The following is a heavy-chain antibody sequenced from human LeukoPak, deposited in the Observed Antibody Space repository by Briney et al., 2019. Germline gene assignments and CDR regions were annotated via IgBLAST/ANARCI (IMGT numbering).Heavy chain of an antibody. CDR2: ISDSGGRT. CDR3: AKGGSSGYFRDL. J-gene: IGHJ5*02. Sequence: GGSLRLSCAVSGITLSNYGMSWVRQAPGKGLEWVAGISDSGGRTNYADSVKGRFTISRDNSKNTLFLHMNSLRAEDTALYYCAKGGSSGYFRDLWGQGTLVTVSS. CDR1: GITLSNYG. D-gene: IGHD3-22*01. V-gene: IGHV3-23*01.